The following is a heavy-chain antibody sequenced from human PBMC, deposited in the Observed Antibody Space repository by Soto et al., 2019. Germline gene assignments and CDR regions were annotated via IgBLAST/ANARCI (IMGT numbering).Heavy chain of an antibody. CDR2: INHSGSS. CDR3: ARDKITGLFDY. Sequence: SETLSLTCTVSGGSISTSTYYWTWIRQPPGTGLEWIGEINHSGSSNYNPSLKSRVTISVDTSKNQFSLKLTSVTAADTAVYYCARDKITGLFDYWGQGTLVTVSS. J-gene: IGHJ4*02. CDR1: GGSISTSTYY. D-gene: IGHD2-8*02. V-gene: IGHV4-39*07.